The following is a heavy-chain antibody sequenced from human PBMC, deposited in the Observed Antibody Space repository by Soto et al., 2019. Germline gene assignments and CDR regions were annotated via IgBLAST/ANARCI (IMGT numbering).Heavy chain of an antibody. D-gene: IGHD1-1*01. V-gene: IGHV1-18*01. Sequence: QVQQVQTGAEVKKPGTSVKVSCKASGYTFASYAITWMRQAPGQGLEWMGWISAYNGNTNYAPKLQGIVTMTTDTSTSTAYMELRSLRSDDTADYYCARGPARPDYWGQGTLVTVSS. CDR3: ARGPARPDY. CDR1: GYTFASYA. CDR2: ISAYNGNT. J-gene: IGHJ4*02.